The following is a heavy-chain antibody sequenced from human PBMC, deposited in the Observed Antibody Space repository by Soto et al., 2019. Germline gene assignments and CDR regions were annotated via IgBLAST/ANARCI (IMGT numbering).Heavy chain of an antibody. CDR1: GGSFSSYA. CDR2: IIPMSATR. J-gene: IGHJ4*02. CDR3: ARPIRYYDVWRDYPPFDY. Sequence: QVQLVQSGAEVKKPGSSVKVSCKAPGGSFSSYAINWVRQAPGQGLEWMGGIIPMSATRTYAQKFQDRVTITADESSTTVYMELSSLQSEDTAVYYWARPIRYYDVWRDYPPFDYWGQGTLVTVSS. V-gene: IGHV1-69*01. D-gene: IGHD3-3*01.